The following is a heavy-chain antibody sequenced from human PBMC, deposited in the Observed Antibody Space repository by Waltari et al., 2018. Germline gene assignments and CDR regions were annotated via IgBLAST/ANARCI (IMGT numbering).Heavy chain of an antibody. CDR1: GYTFTSYD. V-gene: IGHV1-8*01. J-gene: IGHJ4*02. D-gene: IGHD2-15*01. CDR2: MNPNSGNT. CDR3: ARVNLGYCSGGSCYSGY. Sequence: QVQLVQSGAEVKKPGASVKVSCKASGYTFTSYDINWVRQATGQGLEWMGWMNPNSGNTGYAQKFQGRVTMTRNTSISTAYMELSSLRSEDTAVYYCARVNLGYCSGGSCYSGYWGQGTLVTVSS.